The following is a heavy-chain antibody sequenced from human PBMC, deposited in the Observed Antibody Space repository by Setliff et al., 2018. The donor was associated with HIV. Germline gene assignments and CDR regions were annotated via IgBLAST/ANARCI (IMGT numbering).Heavy chain of an antibody. D-gene: IGHD2-15*01. J-gene: IGHJ5*02. CDR1: GGSISGFY. V-gene: IGHV4-4*07. CDR3: AREKGFGGATGWFDP. Sequence: PSETLSLTCNVSGGSISGFYLTWIRQPAGKGLEWIGRIYSSGRTNYNSSLKSRVTMSVDTSKNHFSLKLRSVTAADTAVYYCAREKGFGGATGWFDPWGLGTPVTVSS. CDR2: IYSSGRT.